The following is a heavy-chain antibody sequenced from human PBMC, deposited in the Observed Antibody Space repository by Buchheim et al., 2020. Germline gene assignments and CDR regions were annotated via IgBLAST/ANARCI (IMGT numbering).Heavy chain of an antibody. D-gene: IGHD3-3*01. V-gene: IGHV4-30-2*01. CDR3: ARDRRSGHRGGFDP. CDR2: IYHSGST. Sequence: QLQLQESGSGLVKPSQTLSLTCAVSGGSISSGGYSWSWIRQPPGKGLEWIGYIYHSGSTYYNPSLKSRVTITVDRSKKQLSLKLSSVTAADTAVYYCARDRRSGHRGGFDPWGQGTL. J-gene: IGHJ5*02. CDR1: GGSISSGGYS.